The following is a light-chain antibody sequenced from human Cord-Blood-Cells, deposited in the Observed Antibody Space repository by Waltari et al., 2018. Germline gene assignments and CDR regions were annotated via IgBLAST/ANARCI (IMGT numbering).Light chain of an antibody. J-gene: IGKJ4*01. CDR3: QQYYSTPVT. CDR1: QSVLYSSNNKNY. V-gene: IGKV4-1*01. CDR2: WAS. Sequence: DLVMTQSPDSLAVPLGERATINCKSSQSVLYSSNNKNYLAWYQQKPGQPPKLLIYWASTRESGVPDRFSGSGSGTDFTLTISSLQAEDVAVDYCQQYYSTPVTFGGGTKVEIK.